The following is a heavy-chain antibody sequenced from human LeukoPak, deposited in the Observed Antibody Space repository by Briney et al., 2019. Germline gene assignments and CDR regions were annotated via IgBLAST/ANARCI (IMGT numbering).Heavy chain of an antibody. V-gene: IGHV3-23*01. CDR2: ISGNGGTT. J-gene: IGHJ4*02. CDR3: AKHTRGWYSQFDY. CDR1: GFTFNNYA. D-gene: IGHD1-1*01. Sequence: GGSLRLSCAASGFTFNNYAMSWVRQAPGKGLEWVSSISGNGGTTEYADSVKGRFTISRDNSKNTLHLQTNSLRAEDTAVYYCAKHTRGWYSQFDYWGQGTLVTVSS.